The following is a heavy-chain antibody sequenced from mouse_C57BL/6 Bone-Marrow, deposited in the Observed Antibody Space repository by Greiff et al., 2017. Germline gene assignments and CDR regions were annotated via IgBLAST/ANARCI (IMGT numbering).Heavy chain of an antibody. V-gene: IGHV1-64*01. CDR2: MHPNGGSP. J-gene: IGHJ4*01. CDR1: GYTFTNYW. D-gene: IGHD2-4*01. CDR3: ARSYDYYDYTMDY. Sequence: QVQLQQSGAELVKPGASVKLSCKASGYTFTNYWMPWVKQRPGQGLEWIGMMHPNGGSPDYNEKFKSEATLSVDKSSSTASMELSSLTSEDSAVYYCARSYDYYDYTMDYWGQGTSVTVSS.